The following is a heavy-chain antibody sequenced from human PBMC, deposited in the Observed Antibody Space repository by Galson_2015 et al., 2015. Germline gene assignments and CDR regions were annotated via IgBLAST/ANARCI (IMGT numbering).Heavy chain of an antibody. V-gene: IGHV3-21*01. J-gene: IGHJ4*02. D-gene: IGHD3-9*01. Sequence: SLRLSCAASGFTFSSYSMNWVRQAPGKGLEWVSSISSSRSYIYYADSVKGRFTISRDNAKNSLYLQMNSLRAEDTAVYYCARELREFDWLFPVDYWGQGTLVTVSS. CDR1: GFTFSSYS. CDR3: ARELREFDWLFPVDY. CDR2: ISSSRSYI.